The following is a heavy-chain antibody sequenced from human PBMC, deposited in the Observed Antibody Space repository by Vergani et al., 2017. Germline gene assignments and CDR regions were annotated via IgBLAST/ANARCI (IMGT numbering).Heavy chain of an antibody. V-gene: IGHV3-11*04. CDR1: GFSFSDHY. J-gene: IGHJ6*02. D-gene: IGHD2-2*01. CDR2: ISNSGNTI. CDR3: ANSYCSSLSCYAFYGMEV. Sequence: QVQLVESGGGLVKPGGSLRLSCAASGFSFSDHYMTWIRQAPGKGLEWVSYISNSGNTIEYADSVKGRFSISRDIAKSSLFLQMDSLRAEDTAVYYCANSYCSSLSCYAFYGMEVWGQGTTVTVSS.